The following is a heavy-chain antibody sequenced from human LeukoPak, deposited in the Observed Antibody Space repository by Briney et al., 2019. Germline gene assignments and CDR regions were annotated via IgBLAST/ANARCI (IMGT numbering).Heavy chain of an antibody. D-gene: IGHD3-22*01. CDR3: ARGSSYYYDSSGYYNFDY. Sequence: GASVKVSCKASGYTFTGYYMHWVRQAPGQGLEWMGWINPNSGGTNYAQKFQGRVTMTRDTSISTAYMELSRLRSDDTAVYYCARGSSYYYDSSGYYNFDYWGQGTLVTVSS. CDR2: INPNSGGT. CDR1: GYTFTGYY. J-gene: IGHJ4*02. V-gene: IGHV1-2*02.